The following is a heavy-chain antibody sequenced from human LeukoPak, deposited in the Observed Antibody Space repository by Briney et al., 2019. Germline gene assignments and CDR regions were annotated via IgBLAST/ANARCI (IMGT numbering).Heavy chain of an antibody. D-gene: IGHD2-2*01. CDR2: IYYTGST. CDR3: ARHGLPAAMRSWFDP. Sequence: PSETLSLTCTVSGGSISRSSYYWGWIRQPPGKGLEWIGTIYYTGSTYYNPSLKSRVTMSVDTSENQLSLKLNSVTAADTAVYFCARHGLPAAMRSWFDPWGQGTLVTVSS. V-gene: IGHV4-39*01. CDR1: GGSISRSSYY. J-gene: IGHJ5*02.